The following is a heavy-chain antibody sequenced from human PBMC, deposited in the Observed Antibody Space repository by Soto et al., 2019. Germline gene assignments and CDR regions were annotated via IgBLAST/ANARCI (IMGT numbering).Heavy chain of an antibody. D-gene: IGHD2-15*01. V-gene: IGHV3-30*03. CDR1: GFTFSSYG. CDR2: ISYDGSNK. Sequence: HPCGSLRRSCAASGFTFSSYGMHGVRQGPCKRLEWVAVISYDGSNKDYADSLKCRLTISIDNSKNRRYLQMHSLRAEHTAVDYFARDRLPAEDIQVLPGGAADYYGMDVWGKGNTGTVS. CDR3: ARDRLPAEDIQVLPGGAADYYGMDV. J-gene: IGHJ6*04.